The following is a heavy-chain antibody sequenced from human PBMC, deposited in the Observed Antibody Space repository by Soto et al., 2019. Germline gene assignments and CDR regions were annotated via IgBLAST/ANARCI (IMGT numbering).Heavy chain of an antibody. CDR3: ARDSRGYSYGHYYYYGMDV. CDR2: ISSSSSYI. J-gene: IGHJ6*02. D-gene: IGHD5-18*01. CDR1: GFTFSSYS. Sequence: EVQLVESGGGLVKPGGSLRLSCAASGFTFSSYSMNWVRQAPGKGLEWVSSISSSSSYIYYADSVKGPFTISRDNAKNSLYLQMNRLRAENTAVYYCARDSRGYSYGHYYYYGMDVWGRGTTVTVSS. V-gene: IGHV3-21*01.